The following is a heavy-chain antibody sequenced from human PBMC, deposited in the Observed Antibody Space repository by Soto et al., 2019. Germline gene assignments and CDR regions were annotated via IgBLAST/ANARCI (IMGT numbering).Heavy chain of an antibody. D-gene: IGHD6-19*01. Sequence: GGSLRLSGAASGFTFSSYSMNWVRQAPGKGLEWVSSISSSSSYIYYADSVKGRFTISRDNAKNSLYLQMNSRRAEDTAVYYCVPAGSSGRDNFQHCGQGTLVTFSS. J-gene: IGHJ1*01. V-gene: IGHV3-21*01. CDR2: ISSSSSYI. CDR1: GFTFSSYS. CDR3: VPAGSSGRDNFQH.